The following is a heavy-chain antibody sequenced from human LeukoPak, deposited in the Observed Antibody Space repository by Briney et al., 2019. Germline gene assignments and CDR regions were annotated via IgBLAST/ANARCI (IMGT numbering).Heavy chain of an antibody. D-gene: IGHD3-10*01. CDR1: GGSFSGYY. J-gene: IGHJ3*02. CDR2: INHSGSP. CDR3: ARDLSDYYGSGSYRPIDAFDI. V-gene: IGHV4-34*01. Sequence: SETLSLTCAGHGGSFSGYYWSWIRQPPGKGLEWIGEINHSGSPNYNPSLKSRVTISIDTSKNQFSLKLSPVTAADTAVYYCARDLSDYYGSGSYRPIDAFDIWGQGTMVTVSS.